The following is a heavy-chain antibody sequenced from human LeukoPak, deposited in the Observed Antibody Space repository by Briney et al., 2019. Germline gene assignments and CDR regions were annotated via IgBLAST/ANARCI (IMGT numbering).Heavy chain of an antibody. J-gene: IGHJ4*02. CDR3: TRAHYASSGYYLN. Sequence: GGSLRLSCAASGFTFSGSAMHWVRQASGKGLEWVGRIRSKANSYATAYAASVKGRFTISRDDSKNTAYLQMNSLKTEDTAVYYCTRAHYASSGYYLNWGQGTLVTVSS. V-gene: IGHV3-73*01. CDR1: GFTFSGSA. CDR2: IRSKANSYAT. D-gene: IGHD3-22*01.